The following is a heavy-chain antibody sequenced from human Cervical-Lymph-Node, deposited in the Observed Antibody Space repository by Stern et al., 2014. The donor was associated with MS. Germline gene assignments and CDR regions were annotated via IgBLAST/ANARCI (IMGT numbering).Heavy chain of an antibody. CDR1: GFTFSDYY. J-gene: IGHJ4*02. CDR3: ARAGGSKDDF. D-gene: IGHD3-10*01. V-gene: IGHV3-11*01. CDR2: ISGGAGTI. Sequence: VQLEESGGGLVKPGGSLRLSCAASGFTFSDYYKYWILQASGKGRVWVFYISGGAGTIFYADSVKGRFTISRDNAKNSLYLQMNSLRAEDTAVYYCARAGGSKDDFWGQGTLVTVSS.